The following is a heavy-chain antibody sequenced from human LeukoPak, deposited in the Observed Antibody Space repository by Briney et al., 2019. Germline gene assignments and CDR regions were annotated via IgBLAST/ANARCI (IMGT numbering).Heavy chain of an antibody. V-gene: IGHV3-48*01. CDR2: ISSSSSTI. D-gene: IGHD3-22*01. CDR1: GFTFSSHS. J-gene: IGHJ4*02. CDR3: ARGAYYYED. Sequence: PRGSLRHSCAASGFTFSSHSMNWVRQAPGKGLEWVSYISSSSSTIYYADSVKGRFTISRDNAKNSLYLQMNSLRAEDTAVYYCARGAYYYEDWGQGTLVTVSS.